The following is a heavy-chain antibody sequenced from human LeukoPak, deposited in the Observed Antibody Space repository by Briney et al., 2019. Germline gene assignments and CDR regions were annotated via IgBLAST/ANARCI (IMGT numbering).Heavy chain of an antibody. V-gene: IGHV1-8*01. D-gene: IGHD6-19*01. Sequence: ASVKVSCKASGYTFTSYDINWVRQATGQGLEWMGWMNPNSGNTGYAQKFQGRVTMTRNTSISTAYMELSSLRSEDTAVYYCARAINEQWLVYYYYCMGVWGKGTTATVSS. CDR2: MNPNSGNT. CDR1: GYTFTSYD. CDR3: ARAINEQWLVYYYYCMGV. J-gene: IGHJ6*03.